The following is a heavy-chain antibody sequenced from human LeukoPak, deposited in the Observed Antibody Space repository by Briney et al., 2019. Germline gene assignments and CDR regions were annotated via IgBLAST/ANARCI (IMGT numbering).Heavy chain of an antibody. Sequence: SETLTLTCTVSGGSISSYYWSWIRQPPGKGLEWIGYIYYSGSTNYNPSLKSRVTISVDTSKNQFSLKLSSVTAADTAVYYCARVVWHSSGWYLFDYWGQGTLVTVSS. J-gene: IGHJ4*02. D-gene: IGHD6-19*01. V-gene: IGHV4-59*01. CDR2: IYYSGST. CDR3: ARVVWHSSGWYLFDY. CDR1: GGSISSYY.